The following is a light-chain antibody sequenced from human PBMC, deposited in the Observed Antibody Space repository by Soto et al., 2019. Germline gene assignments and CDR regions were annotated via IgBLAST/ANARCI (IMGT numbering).Light chain of an antibody. V-gene: IGLV2-23*01. Sequence: QSVLTQPASVSGSPGQSITVSCTGTSSDVGAYNLVSWYQQHPGKAPRLIIYEGTKRPSGISHRFSGYKSDNTASLTISGLRAEDEAHYHCCSYAGSRTFVFGGGTKLTVL. CDR1: SSDVGAYNL. J-gene: IGLJ3*02. CDR2: EGT. CDR3: CSYAGSRTFV.